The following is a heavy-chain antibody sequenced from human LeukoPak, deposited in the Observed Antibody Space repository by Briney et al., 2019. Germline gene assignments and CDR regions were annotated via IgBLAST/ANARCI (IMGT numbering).Heavy chain of an antibody. CDR3: AKGDRNSGWLY. J-gene: IGHJ4*02. CDR2: SGSDGRT. Sequence: GGSLRLSCAASGFTFSSSAMSWVRQAPGKGLEWVSASGSDGRTYYADSVKGRFTNSRDNSKNTLYLQMNSLRAEDTAVYHCAKGDRNSGWLYWGQGALVTVSS. CDR1: GFTFSSSA. V-gene: IGHV3-23*01. D-gene: IGHD5-12*01.